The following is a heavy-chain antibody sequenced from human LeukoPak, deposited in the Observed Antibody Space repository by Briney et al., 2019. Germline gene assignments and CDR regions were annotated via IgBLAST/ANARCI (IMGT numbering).Heavy chain of an antibody. J-gene: IGHJ3*02. CDR2: INPSGGST. D-gene: IGHD6-19*01. CDR1: GYTFTSYY. V-gene: IGHV1-46*01. CDR3: ARDTSLVAGGTYDAFDI. Sequence: RGASVKVSCKASGYTFTSYYMHWVRQAPGQGLEWMGIINPSGGSTSYAQKFQGRVTMTRDVSTSTVYMELSSLRSEDTAVYYCARDTSLVAGGTYDAFDIWGQGTMVTVSS.